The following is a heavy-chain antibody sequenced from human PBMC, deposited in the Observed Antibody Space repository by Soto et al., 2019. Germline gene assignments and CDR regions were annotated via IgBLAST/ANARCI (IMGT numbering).Heavy chain of an antibody. V-gene: IGHV3-23*01. D-gene: IGHD3-10*01. CDR3: AKDQSVLLWFGESYNWFDP. Sequence: GGSLRLSCAASGFTFSSYAMSWVRQAPGKGLEWVSAISGSGGSTYYADSVKGRFTISRDNSKNTLYLQMNSLRAEDTAVYYCAKDQSVLLWFGESYNWFDPWGQGTLVTVSS. CDR1: GFTFSSYA. CDR2: ISGSGGST. J-gene: IGHJ5*02.